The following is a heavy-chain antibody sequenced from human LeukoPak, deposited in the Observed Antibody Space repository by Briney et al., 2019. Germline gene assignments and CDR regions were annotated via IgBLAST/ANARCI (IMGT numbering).Heavy chain of an antibody. CDR3: TKGMTALTHFDY. J-gene: IGHJ4*02. CDR1: GGSINNYY. Sequence: ETLSLTCTVSGGSINNYYWSWVRQAPGKGLEWVSTVKGDGGGTYFADSVKGRFAISRDNSKNTLYLQMSSLRADDTAVYYCTKGMTALTHFDYWGQGTLVTVSS. V-gene: IGHV3-23*01. D-gene: IGHD4-17*01. CDR2: VKGDGGGT.